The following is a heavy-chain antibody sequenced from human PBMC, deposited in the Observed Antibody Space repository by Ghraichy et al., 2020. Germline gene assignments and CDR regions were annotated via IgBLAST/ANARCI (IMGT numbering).Heavy chain of an antibody. Sequence: GRSLRLSCAASGFTFSSYWMSWVRQAPGKGLEWVANIKQDGSEKYYVDSVKGRFTISRDNAKNSLYLQMNSLRAEDTAVYYCARGYDILTATPNYYGMDVWGQGTTVTVSS. V-gene: IGHV3-7*02. D-gene: IGHD3-9*01. CDR2: IKQDGSEK. J-gene: IGHJ6*02. CDR1: GFTFSSYW. CDR3: ARGYDILTATPNYYGMDV.